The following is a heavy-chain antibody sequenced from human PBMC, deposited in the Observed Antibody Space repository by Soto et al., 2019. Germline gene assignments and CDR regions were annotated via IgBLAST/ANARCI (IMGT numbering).Heavy chain of an antibody. J-gene: IGHJ3*02. CDR3: ARTAGGRVRGALDI. CDR2: IPNTENKK. Sequence: QVQLEESGGGVVQPGTSLRLSCVASGFTFSSYGMHWVRQAPGKGLEWVAVIPNTENKKYYADSVKGRFTISRDNSQNTRFLQMDSLMSEDTAVYYCARTAGGRVRGALDIWGQGTMVTVS. V-gene: IGHV3-30-3*01. CDR1: GFTFSSYG. D-gene: IGHD6-13*01.